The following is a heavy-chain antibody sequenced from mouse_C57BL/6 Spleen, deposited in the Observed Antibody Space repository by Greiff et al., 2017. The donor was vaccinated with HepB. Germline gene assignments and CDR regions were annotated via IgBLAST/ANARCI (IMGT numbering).Heavy chain of an antibody. CDR2: INPNNGGT. CDR1: GYTFTDYN. CDR3: ARVTTVVADWYFDV. Sequence: EVQLQQSGPELVKPGASVKMSCKASGYTFTDYNMHWVKQSHGKSLEWIGYINPNNGGTSYNQKFKGKATLTVNKSSSTAYMELRSLTSEESAVYYCARVTTVVADWYFDVWGTRTTVTVSS. V-gene: IGHV1-22*01. J-gene: IGHJ1*03. D-gene: IGHD1-1*01.